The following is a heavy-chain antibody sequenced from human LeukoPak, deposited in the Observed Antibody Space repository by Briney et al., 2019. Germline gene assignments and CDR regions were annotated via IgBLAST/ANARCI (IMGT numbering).Heavy chain of an antibody. CDR1: GFTFSSYW. Sequence: GGSLRLSCAASGFTFSSYWMSWVRQAPGKGLEWVTNINPDGSEKNYVDSVKGRFIISRDNAKNSLHLQMNGLRAEDTVVFYCARVSGSHGGAFDIWGQGAMVTVS. CDR3: ARVSGSHGGAFDI. D-gene: IGHD1-1*01. CDR2: INPDGSEK. V-gene: IGHV3-7*01. J-gene: IGHJ3*02.